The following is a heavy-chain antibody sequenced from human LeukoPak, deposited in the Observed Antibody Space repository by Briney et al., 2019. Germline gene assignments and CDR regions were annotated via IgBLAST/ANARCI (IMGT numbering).Heavy chain of an antibody. V-gene: IGHV3-74*01. D-gene: IGHD3-16*02. CDR2: INSDGSSN. CDR3: VRYRPAPA. Sequence: GGSLRLSCAASGFTFSNYYMHWVRQAPGEGLVWISGINSDGSSNYYGDSVKGRFTISRDNARKTLYLLMSSLRAEDSAIYYCVRYRPAPAWGQGTLVTVAS. CDR1: GFTFSNYY. J-gene: IGHJ4*02.